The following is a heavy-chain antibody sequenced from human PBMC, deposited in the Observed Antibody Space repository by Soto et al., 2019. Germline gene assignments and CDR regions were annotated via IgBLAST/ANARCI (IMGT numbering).Heavy chain of an antibody. Sequence: PGESLKISCKGYGYRFTTSWIAWVRQVPGKGLERMAIIYPDDSDTIYSPSFQGQVTSSVDKSINTAYLQWSSLKASDTGIYYCARHKTGTLSGMGVWGKGTTVTVSA. CDR1: GYRFTTSW. D-gene: IGHD1-1*01. CDR2: IYPDDSDT. V-gene: IGHV5-51*01. J-gene: IGHJ6*04. CDR3: ARHKTGTLSGMGV.